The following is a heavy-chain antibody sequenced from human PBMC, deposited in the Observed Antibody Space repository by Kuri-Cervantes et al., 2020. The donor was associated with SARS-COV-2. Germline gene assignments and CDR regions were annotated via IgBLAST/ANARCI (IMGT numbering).Heavy chain of an antibody. CDR2: IIPIMGTE. D-gene: IGHD6-13*01. CDR1: GGTFSSNA. CDR3: AAADSTYWYSPEYFDY. V-gene: IGHV1-69*04. Sequence: SVKVSCKASGGTFSSNAISWVRQAPGQGLEWMGRIIPIMGTEKFAQKFQGRVTISVDKSTTTAYMELSSLRSEDTAMYYCAAADSTYWYSPEYFDYWGQGTLVPSPQ. J-gene: IGHJ4*02.